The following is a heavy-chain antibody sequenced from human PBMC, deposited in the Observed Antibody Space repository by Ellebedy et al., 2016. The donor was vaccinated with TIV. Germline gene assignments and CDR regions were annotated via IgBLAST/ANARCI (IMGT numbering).Heavy chain of an antibody. V-gene: IGHV3-13*01. J-gene: IGHJ4*02. CDR1: GFTFSSYD. D-gene: IGHD1-14*01. CDR3: ARATASFDY. CDR2: IGAAGDT. Sequence: GESLKISCAVSGFTFSSYDMHWVRQGSGNGLEWVSSIGAAGDTYYAGFVKRRVAISRENAKNSLYLQLNNVRVGDTAVYYCARATASFDYWGQGTLVTVSS.